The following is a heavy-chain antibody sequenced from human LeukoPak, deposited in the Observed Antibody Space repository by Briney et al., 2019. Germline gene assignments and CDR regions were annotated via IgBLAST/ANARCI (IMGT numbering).Heavy chain of an antibody. CDR2: ISSSGSST. Sequence: KPGGSLRLSCAASGFTFSDVYMSWIRQAPGKGLEWVSYISSSGSSTKYADSVKGRFTISRDNSKNTLYLQVNSLRAEDTAVYYCAKRNYDSSGYYIDYWGQGTLVTVSS. CDR1: GFTFSDVY. CDR3: AKRNYDSSGYYIDY. J-gene: IGHJ4*02. V-gene: IGHV3-11*06. D-gene: IGHD3-22*01.